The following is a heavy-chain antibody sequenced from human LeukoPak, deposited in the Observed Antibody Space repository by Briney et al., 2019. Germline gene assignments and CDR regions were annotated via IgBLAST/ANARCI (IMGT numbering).Heavy chain of an antibody. CDR2: IKNNGATT. J-gene: IGHJ4*02. CDR1: GITFRSDA. V-gene: IGHV3-23*01. CDR3: ARVYHDSGCLIDY. D-gene: IGHD6-19*01. Sequence: GGSLRLSCVASGITFRSDAMTWVRQAPGNGVEWVATIKNNGATTDYADSVKGRFAISRDNSKSTLYLQMNSLRAEDTAVYYCARVYHDSGCLIDYWGQGTLVTVSS.